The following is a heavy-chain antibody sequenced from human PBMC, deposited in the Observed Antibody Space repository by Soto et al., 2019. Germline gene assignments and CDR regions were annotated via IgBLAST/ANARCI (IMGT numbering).Heavy chain of an antibody. CDR2: IYHSGST. CDR3: ARAHYGDYGYGMDV. CDR1: GGSISSGGYS. V-gene: IGHV4-30-2*01. D-gene: IGHD4-17*01. J-gene: IGHJ6*04. Sequence: SETLSLTCAVSGGSISSGGYSWSWIRQPPGKGLEWIGYIYHSGSTYYNPSLKSRVTISVDRSKNQFSLKLSSVTAADTAVYYRARAHYGDYGYGMDVWGKGTTVTV.